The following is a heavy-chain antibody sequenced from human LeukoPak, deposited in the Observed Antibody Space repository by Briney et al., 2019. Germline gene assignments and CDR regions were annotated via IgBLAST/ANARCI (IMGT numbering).Heavy chain of an antibody. J-gene: IGHJ4*02. Sequence: GGSLRLSCTVSGFTVSSNSMSWVRQAPGKGLEWVSFIYSDNTHYSDSVKGRFTISRDNSKNTLYLQMNSLRAEDTAVYYCARGYYYDSNSFDYWGQGTLVTVSS. D-gene: IGHD3-22*01. CDR2: IYSDNT. V-gene: IGHV3-53*01. CDR3: ARGYYYDSNSFDY. CDR1: GFTVSSNS.